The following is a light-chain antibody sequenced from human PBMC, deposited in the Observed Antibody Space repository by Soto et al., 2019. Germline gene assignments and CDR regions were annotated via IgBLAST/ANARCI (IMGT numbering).Light chain of an antibody. V-gene: IGLV2-14*01. J-gene: IGLJ1*01. CDR2: EVS. CDR1: SSDVGGYKY. Sequence: QSVLTQPASVSGSPGQSITISCTGTSSDVGGYKYVSWYQQNPGKAPKVMIYEVSSRPSGVSNRFSGSKSGNTASLTISGLQADDEADYYCSSFSSSSTPYVFGTGTKVTVL. CDR3: SSFSSSSTPYV.